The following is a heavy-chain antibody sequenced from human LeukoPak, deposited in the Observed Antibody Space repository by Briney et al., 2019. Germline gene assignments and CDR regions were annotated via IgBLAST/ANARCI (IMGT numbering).Heavy chain of an antibody. CDR3: ARLWSTDCSGGSCPHQPNS. CDR1: GGSISSSAYH. V-gene: IGHV4-39*01. Sequence: SETLSLTCTVSGGSISSSAYHWGWIRQPPGKGLEWIGSIHIGGSTYYNPSFKSRVTISVDTSKNQFSLKLRSVTAADTAVYYCARLWSTDCSGGSCPHQPNSWGQGTLVTVSS. D-gene: IGHD2-15*01. CDR2: IHIGGST. J-gene: IGHJ4*02.